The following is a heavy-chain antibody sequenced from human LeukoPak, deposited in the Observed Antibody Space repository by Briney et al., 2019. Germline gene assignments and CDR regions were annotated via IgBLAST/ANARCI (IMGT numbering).Heavy chain of an antibody. CDR2: INPNSGGT. D-gene: IGHD3-9*01. CDR1: GYTFTGYY. Sequence: ASVKVSCKASGYTFTGYYMHWVRQAPGQGLEWMGWINPNSGGTNYAQKFQGRVTMTRNTSTSTVYMELSSLRSEDTAVYYCAKGAYYDILTGYYIGRDYFDYWGQGTLVTVSS. V-gene: IGHV1-2*02. CDR3: AKGAYYDILTGYYIGRDYFDY. J-gene: IGHJ4*02.